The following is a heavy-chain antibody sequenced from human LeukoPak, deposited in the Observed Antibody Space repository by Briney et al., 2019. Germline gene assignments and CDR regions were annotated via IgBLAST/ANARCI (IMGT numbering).Heavy chain of an antibody. CDR3: ARDPSLFCSGGSCYCCVDY. CDR2: IKQDGSEK. J-gene: IGHJ4*02. D-gene: IGHD2-15*01. CDR1: GLTFSSSW. V-gene: IGHV3-7*01. Sequence: GGSLRPSCAASGLTFSSSWMSWVRQAPGKGLEWVSNIKQDGSEKYYVDSVKGRFTISRDNAKNSLYLQMNSLRAEDTAVYYCARDPSLFCSGGSCYCCVDYWGQGTLVTVSS.